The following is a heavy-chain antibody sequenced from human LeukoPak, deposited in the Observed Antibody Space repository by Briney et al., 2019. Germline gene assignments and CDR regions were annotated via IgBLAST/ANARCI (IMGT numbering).Heavy chain of an antibody. J-gene: IGHJ5*02. CDR1: GGTFTSYA. V-gene: IGHV1-69*04. CDR2: IIPILGIA. Sequence: GASVKVSCKASGGTFTSYAISWGRQAPGQGLEWMGRIIPILGIANYAQKFQGRVTITADKSTSTAYMELSSLRSEDTAVYYCARVHSSGYYRNWFDPWGQGALVTVSS. D-gene: IGHD3-22*01. CDR3: ARVHSSGYYRNWFDP.